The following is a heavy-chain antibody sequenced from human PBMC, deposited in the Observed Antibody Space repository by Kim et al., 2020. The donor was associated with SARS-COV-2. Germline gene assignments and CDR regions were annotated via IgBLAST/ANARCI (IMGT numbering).Heavy chain of an antibody. Sequence: ASVKVSCKASGYTFSSYGLHWVRQAPGQRREWMGWINVATGGTKYSQNFQGRVAITRDTSANTAYMELSSLSSEDRAVYYCAREGRDTNGGSGDYWGQGT. D-gene: IGHD3-10*01. CDR2: INVATGGT. J-gene: IGHJ4*02. CDR1: GYTFSSYG. V-gene: IGHV1-3*01. CDR3: AREGRDTNGGSGDY.